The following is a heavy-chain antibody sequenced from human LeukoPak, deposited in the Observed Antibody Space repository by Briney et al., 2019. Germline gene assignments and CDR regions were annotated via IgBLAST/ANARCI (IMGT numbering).Heavy chain of an antibody. V-gene: IGHV7-4-1*02. Sequence: ASVKVSCKASGYTFTSYAMNWVRQAPGQGLEWMGWINTNTGNPTYAQGFTGRFVFSLDTSVSTAYLQISSLKAEDTAVYYCARRMRSSGWPLTAPGFDPWGQGTLVTVSS. D-gene: IGHD6-19*01. J-gene: IGHJ5*02. CDR2: INTNTGNP. CDR1: GYTFTSYA. CDR3: ARRMRSSGWPLTAPGFDP.